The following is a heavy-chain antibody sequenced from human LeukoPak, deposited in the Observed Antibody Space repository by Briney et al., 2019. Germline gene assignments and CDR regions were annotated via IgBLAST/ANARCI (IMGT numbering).Heavy chain of an antibody. CDR1: GYSFTSYW. CDR2: IYPGDSDT. D-gene: IGHD3-16*01. J-gene: IGHJ6*03. CDR3: ARLGPGGSAYYYYMDV. Sequence: GESLKISRKGSGYSFTSYWIGWVRQMPGKGLEWMGIIYPGDSDTRYSPSFQGQVTISADKSISTAYLQWSSLKASDTAMYYCARLGPGGSAYYYYMDVWGKGTTVTVSS. V-gene: IGHV5-51*01.